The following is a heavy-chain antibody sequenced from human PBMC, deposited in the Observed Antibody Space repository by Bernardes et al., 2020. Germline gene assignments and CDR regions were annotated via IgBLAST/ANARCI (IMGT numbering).Heavy chain of an antibody. Sequence: SVKVSCKASGGTFSTYSISWVRQAPGQGLEWMGGIIPIFRSANYAQKFQGRVRITADESSSTTYMELRSLRSEDTAVYYCARGWSTAGTTTPFNYWGQGSLVTVSS. D-gene: IGHD1-1*01. CDR1: GGTFSTYS. J-gene: IGHJ4*02. CDR2: IIPIFRSA. CDR3: ARGWSTAGTTTPFNY. V-gene: IGHV1-69*13.